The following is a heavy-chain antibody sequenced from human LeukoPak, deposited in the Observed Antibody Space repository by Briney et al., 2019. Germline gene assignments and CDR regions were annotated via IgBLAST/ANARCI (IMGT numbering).Heavy chain of an antibody. D-gene: IGHD6-13*01. J-gene: IGHJ4*02. CDR1: RFTFSSFA. CDR2: ISGSGGST. Sequence: GGSLRLSCAASRFTFSSFAMNWVRQAPGKGLEWVSTISGSGGSTYYADSVKGRFTISRDNPKNTLYLQMNSLRAEDTAVYFCAKEGIAATGTYWGQGTMVTVSS. CDR3: AKEGIAATGTY. V-gene: IGHV3-23*01.